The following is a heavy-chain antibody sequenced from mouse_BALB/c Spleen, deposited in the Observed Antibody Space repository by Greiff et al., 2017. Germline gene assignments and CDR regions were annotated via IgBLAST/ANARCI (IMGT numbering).Heavy chain of an antibody. J-gene: IGHJ4*01. CDR3: ARGDYGSLYAMDY. Sequence: QVQLQQSGAELVKPGASVKLSCKASGYTFTSYYMYWVKQRPGQGLEWIGEINPSNGGTNFNEKFKSKATLTVDKSSSTAYMQLSSLTSEDSAVYCCARGDYGSLYAMDYWGQGTSVTVSS. D-gene: IGHD1-1*01. V-gene: IGHV1S81*02. CDR2: INPSNGGT. CDR1: GYTFTSYY.